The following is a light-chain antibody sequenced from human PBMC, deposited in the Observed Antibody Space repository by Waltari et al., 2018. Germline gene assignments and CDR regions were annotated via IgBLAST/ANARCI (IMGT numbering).Light chain of an antibody. CDR3: QQASRGPLT. J-gene: IGKJ1*01. CDR2: FAS. V-gene: IGKV1-39*01. CDR1: HSTVRY. Sequence: CRASHSTVRYLSWYQQKSGRAPKLLISFASSLESGVPSRFSGTGSWTDFTLTINSLQPEDIGTYYCQQASRGPLTFGQGT.